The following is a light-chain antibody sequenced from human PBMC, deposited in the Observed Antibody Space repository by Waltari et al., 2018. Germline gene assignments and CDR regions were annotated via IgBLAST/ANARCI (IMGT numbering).Light chain of an antibody. Sequence: DIQMTQSPASLSAAVGDRVTITCRASQSISSYLNWYQQTPGKAPKLLIYAASSVQSGVPSRFSGSGSGTDFTLTISSLQPEDFATYYCQQSYSTPPFGGGTKVEIK. CDR3: QQSYSTPP. V-gene: IGKV1-39*01. J-gene: IGKJ4*01. CDR1: QSISSY. CDR2: AAS.